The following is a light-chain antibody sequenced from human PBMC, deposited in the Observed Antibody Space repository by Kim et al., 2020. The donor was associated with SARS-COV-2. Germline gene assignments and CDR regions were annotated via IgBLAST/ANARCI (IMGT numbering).Light chain of an antibody. J-gene: IGLJ3*02. Sequence: QSVLTQPPSASGTPGQRVTISCSGSTSNIGSDHVYWYQQLPGTAPKLLIYYSSQRPSGVPDRFSGSKSGTSASLAISGLRSEDEADYYCATWDDSLNGQVFGAGTQLTVL. CDR3: ATWDDSLNGQV. V-gene: IGLV1-47*01. CDR2: YSS. CDR1: TSNIGSDH.